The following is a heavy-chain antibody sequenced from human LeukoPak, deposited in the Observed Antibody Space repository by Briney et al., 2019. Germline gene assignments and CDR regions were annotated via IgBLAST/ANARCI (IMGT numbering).Heavy chain of an antibody. CDR2: IYYISNT. V-gene: IGHV4-61*08. J-gene: IGHJ4*02. D-gene: IGHD1-26*01. CDR1: GAFVGSAGYY. Sequence: PSETLSLTCTVSGAFVGSAGYYWSWIRQPPGGGLEWIGYIYYISNTNYNPSLKSRVTMSVDPSKNQFSLKLNSVTAADTAVYYCARTQSQSGSYRYYFGYWGQGTLVTVSS. CDR3: ARTQSQSGSYRYYFGY.